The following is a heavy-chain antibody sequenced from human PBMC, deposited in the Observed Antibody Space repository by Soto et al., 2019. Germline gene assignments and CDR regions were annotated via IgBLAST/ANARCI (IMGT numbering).Heavy chain of an antibody. J-gene: IGHJ6*02. CDR1: GYTFTSYG. CDR2: ISAYNGNT. D-gene: IGHD2-15*01. Sequence: ASVKVSCKASGYTFTSYGISWVRQAPGQGLEWMGWISAYNGNTNYAQKLQGRVTMTTDTSTGTAYMELRSLRSDETAVYYCARGVKFLPRGYCSGGSCSYYYYGMDVWGQGTTVTVSS. CDR3: ARGVKFLPRGYCSGGSCSYYYYGMDV. V-gene: IGHV1-18*01.